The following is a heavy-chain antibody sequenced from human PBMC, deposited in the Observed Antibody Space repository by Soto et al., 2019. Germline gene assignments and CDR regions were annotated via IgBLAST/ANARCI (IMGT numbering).Heavy chain of an antibody. J-gene: IGHJ4*02. CDR2: IYYSGST. CDR3: ASADGDYGPYYFDY. CDR1: GGSISSSSYY. D-gene: IGHD4-17*01. V-gene: IGHV4-39*01. Sequence: QLQLQESGPGLVKPSETLSLTCTVSGGSISSSSYYWGWIRQPPGKGLEWIGSIYYSGSTYYNPSLKSRVTISVDTPKNQFSLKLSSVTAADTAVYYCASADGDYGPYYFDYWGQGTLVTVSS.